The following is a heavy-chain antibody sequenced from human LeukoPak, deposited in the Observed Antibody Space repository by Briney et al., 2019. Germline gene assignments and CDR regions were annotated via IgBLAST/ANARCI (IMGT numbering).Heavy chain of an antibody. CDR1: GFTFSTST. V-gene: IGHV3-21*01. Sequence: GGSLRLSCAVSGFTFSTSTMNWVRQAPGKGLEWVSYITGGSHYIYYADSVKGRFTISRDNAKNSLYLQMNNLRAEDTAVYYCARRGAGFDYWGLGTLVTVSS. CDR2: ITGGSHYI. D-gene: IGHD1-26*01. J-gene: IGHJ4*02. CDR3: ARRGAGFDY.